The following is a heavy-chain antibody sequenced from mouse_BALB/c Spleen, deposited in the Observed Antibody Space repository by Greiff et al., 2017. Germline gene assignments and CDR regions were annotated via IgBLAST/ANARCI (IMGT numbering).Heavy chain of an antibody. J-gene: IGHJ4*01. CDR3: ARSWLLAFYAMDY. CDR1: GFNIKDTY. Sequence: VQLQQSGAELVKPGASVKLSCTASGFNIKDTYMHWVKQRPEQGLEWIGRIDPANGNTKYDPKFQGKATITADTSSNTAYLQLSSLTSEDTAVYYCARSWLLAFYAMDYWGQGTSVTVSS. V-gene: IGHV14-3*02. D-gene: IGHD2-3*01. CDR2: IDPANGNT.